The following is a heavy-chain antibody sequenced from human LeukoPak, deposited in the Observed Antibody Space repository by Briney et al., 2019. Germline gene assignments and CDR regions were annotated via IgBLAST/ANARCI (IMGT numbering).Heavy chain of an antibody. CDR2: IFYSGST. J-gene: IGHJ6*03. Sequence: SETLSLTCSVSGGSIISGSYFWGWIRQPPGKGLEWIGMIFYSGSTYYNPSLKSRVFISVDTSKNRFSLRVTSVTAADTAVYYCARVPYSIRLYYMDVWGKGTTVTVSS. D-gene: IGHD6-13*01. CDR1: GGSIISGSYF. CDR3: ARVPYSIRLYYMDV. V-gene: IGHV4-39*07.